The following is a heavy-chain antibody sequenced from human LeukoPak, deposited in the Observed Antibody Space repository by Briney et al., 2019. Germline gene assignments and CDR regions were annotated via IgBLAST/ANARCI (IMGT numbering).Heavy chain of an antibody. CDR3: ARVPTADWYFDL. D-gene: IGHD4-17*01. CDR1: GGTFSSYA. J-gene: IGHJ2*01. Sequence: ASVKVSCEASGGTFSSYAISWVRQAPGQGLEWMGGIIPIFGTANYAQKFQGRVTITADESTSTAYMELSSLRSEDTAVYYCARVPTADWYFDLWGRGTLVTVSS. V-gene: IGHV1-69*13. CDR2: IIPIFGTA.